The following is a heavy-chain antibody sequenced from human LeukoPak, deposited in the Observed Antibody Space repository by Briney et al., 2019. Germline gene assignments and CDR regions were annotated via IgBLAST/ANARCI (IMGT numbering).Heavy chain of an antibody. D-gene: IGHD2-21*01. J-gene: IGHJ4*02. CDR1: GFTFSDYY. V-gene: IGHV3-11*04. Sequence: PGGSLRLSCAASGFTFSDYYMSWIRQAPGKGLEWVSYMSRSGSTIYYADSVKGRFTISRDNAKTSLYLQMNSLRAEDTAVYYCAKDGVAKKVDCWGQGTLVTVSS. CDR3: AKDGVAKKVDC. CDR2: MSRSGSTI.